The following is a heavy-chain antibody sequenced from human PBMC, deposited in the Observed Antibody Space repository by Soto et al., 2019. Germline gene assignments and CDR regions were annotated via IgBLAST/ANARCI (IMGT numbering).Heavy chain of an antibody. V-gene: IGHV5-10-1*01. D-gene: IGHD2-21*01. J-gene: IGHJ6*02. CDR3: AILVVNGMDV. CDR1: GYSFTSYL. CDR2: IDPSDSYT. Sequence: LGESLKISCKGSGYSFTSYLISWVRQMPGKGLEWMGRIDPSDSYTNYSPSFQGHVTISADKSISTAYLQWSSLKASDTAMYYCAILVVNGMDVWGQGTTVTVSS.